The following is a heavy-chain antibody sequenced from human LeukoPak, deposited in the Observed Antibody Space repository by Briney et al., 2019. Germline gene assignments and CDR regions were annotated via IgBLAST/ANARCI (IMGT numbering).Heavy chain of an antibody. D-gene: IGHD3-3*01. V-gene: IGHV1-8*01. J-gene: IGHJ5*02. CDR3: ARVTYYDFWSGYYTGRYNWFDP. Sequence: ASVKVSCKASGYTFTSYGINWVRQAPGQGLEWMGCMNTNSGNTGYAQKFQGRVTMTRNTSISTAYMELSSLRSEDTAVYYCARVTYYDFWSGYYTGRYNWFDPWGQRTLVTVSS. CDR1: GYTFTSYG. CDR2: MNTNSGNT.